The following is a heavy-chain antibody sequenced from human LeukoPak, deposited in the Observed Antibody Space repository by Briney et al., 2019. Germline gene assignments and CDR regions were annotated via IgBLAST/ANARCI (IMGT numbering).Heavy chain of an antibody. Sequence: SETLSLTCTVSGGSIRSSTYYWAWIRQPPGKGLEWTGTIHHSGDTYYNPSLKSRVTVSVDTSKNQFSLNLSSVTAADTAVYYCARLGGYYDPPDYWGQGTLVTVSS. J-gene: IGHJ4*02. CDR1: GGSIRSSTYY. CDR3: ARLGGYYDPPDY. CDR2: IHHSGDT. V-gene: IGHV4-39*01. D-gene: IGHD3-22*01.